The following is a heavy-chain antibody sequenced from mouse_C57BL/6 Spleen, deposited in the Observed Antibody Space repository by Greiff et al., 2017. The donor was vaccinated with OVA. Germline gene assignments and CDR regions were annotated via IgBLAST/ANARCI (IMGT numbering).Heavy chain of an antibody. D-gene: IGHD2-1*01. Sequence: EVKLVESGPGMVKPSQSLSLTCTVTGYSITSGYDWHWIRHFPGNKLEWMGYISYSGSTNYNPSLKSRISITHDTSKNHFFLKLNSVTTEDTATYYCARGEDGNYVRAMDYWGQGTSVTVSS. CDR3: ARGEDGNYVRAMDY. CDR2: ISYSGST. V-gene: IGHV3-1*01. J-gene: IGHJ4*01. CDR1: GYSITSGYD.